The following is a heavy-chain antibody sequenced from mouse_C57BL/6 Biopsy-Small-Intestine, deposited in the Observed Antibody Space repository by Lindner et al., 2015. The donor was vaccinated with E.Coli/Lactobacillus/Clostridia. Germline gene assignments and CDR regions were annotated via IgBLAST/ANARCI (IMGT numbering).Heavy chain of an antibody. V-gene: IGHV1-18*01. D-gene: IGHD2-1*01. CDR1: GYTFTDYH. CDR2: INPNSGGT. J-gene: IGHJ1*01. CDR3: ARDTMATTQTGYFWYGMDV. Sequence: SVKVSCKTSGYTFTDYHMHWVRQAPGQGLEWMGRINPNSGGTIYAQNFQGRVTMARDTSINTAYMEVTWLRSDDSAVYYCARDTMATTQTGYFWYGMDVWGQGTTVTVSS.